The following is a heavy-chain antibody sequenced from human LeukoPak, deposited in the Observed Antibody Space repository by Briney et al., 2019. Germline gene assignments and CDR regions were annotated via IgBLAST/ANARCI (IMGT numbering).Heavy chain of an antibody. CDR2: IKSKTDGGTT. J-gene: IGHJ4*02. CDR3: TTSSPTPAPGEFDY. D-gene: IGHD2-2*01. CDR1: GFTFSNAW. Sequence: GGSLRLSCAASGFTFSNAWMSWVRQAPGKGLEWVGRIKSKTDGGTTDYAAPVKGRFTVSRDDSKNTLYLQMNSLKTEDTAVYYCTTSSPTPAPGEFDYWGQGTLVTVSS. V-gene: IGHV3-15*01.